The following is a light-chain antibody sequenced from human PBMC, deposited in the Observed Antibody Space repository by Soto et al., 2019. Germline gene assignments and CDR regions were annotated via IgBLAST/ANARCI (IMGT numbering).Light chain of an antibody. V-gene: IGKV1-5*03. CDR3: QQYNSYSPLT. J-gene: IGKJ4*01. CDR2: KAS. CDR1: QSMSSW. Sequence: VKGNEWRFTESKSVGDGVTITLRDSQSMSSWLAWDQQKPGKAPKLLIYKASSSECGVPSSLSGSGSGTEFNLTISSLQPDDFATYYCQQYNSYSPLTFGGGTKLDIK.